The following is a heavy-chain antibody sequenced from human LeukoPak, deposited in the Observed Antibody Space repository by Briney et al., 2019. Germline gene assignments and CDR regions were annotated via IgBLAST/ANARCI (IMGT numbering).Heavy chain of an antibody. V-gene: IGHV4-34*01. CDR2: INHSGST. CDR3: AGREEMATIPFDY. D-gene: IGHD5-12*01. J-gene: IGHJ4*02. CDR1: GGSFSGYY. Sequence: SETLSLTCAVYGGSFSGYYWSWIRRPPGKGLEWIGEINHSGSTNYNPSLKSRVTISVDTSKNQFSLKLSSVAAADTAVYYCAGREEMATIPFDYWGQGTLVTVSS.